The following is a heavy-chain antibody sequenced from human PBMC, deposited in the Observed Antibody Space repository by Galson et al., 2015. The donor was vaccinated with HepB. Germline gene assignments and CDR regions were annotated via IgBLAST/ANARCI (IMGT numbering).Heavy chain of an antibody. CDR1: GFTLSTYS. CDR3: ARSPSSSWGDGFDI. D-gene: IGHD6-13*01. Sequence: SLRLSCAASGFTLSTYSMNWVRQAPGKGLEWVAVIWFDGSNKDCLDSVRGRFTISRDNSKNMLFLEMNSLRDEDTATYYCARSPSSSWGDGFDIWGQGTMVGVSS. J-gene: IGHJ3*02. CDR2: IWFDGSNK. V-gene: IGHV3-33*08.